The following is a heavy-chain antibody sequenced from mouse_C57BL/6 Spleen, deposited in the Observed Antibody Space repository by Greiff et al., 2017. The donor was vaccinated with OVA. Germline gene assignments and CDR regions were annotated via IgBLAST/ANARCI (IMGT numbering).Heavy chain of an antibody. CDR2: IHPNSGST. D-gene: IGHD3-2*02. CDR3: ARKDSSGYEAMDY. Sequence: QVQLQQPGAELVKPGASVKLSCKASGYTFTSYWMHWVKQRPGQGLEWIGLIHPNSGSTNYNEKFKSKATLPVDKSSSTAYMQLSSLTSEDSAVYYCARKDSSGYEAMDYWGQGTSVTVSS. V-gene: IGHV1-64*01. J-gene: IGHJ4*01. CDR1: GYTFTSYW.